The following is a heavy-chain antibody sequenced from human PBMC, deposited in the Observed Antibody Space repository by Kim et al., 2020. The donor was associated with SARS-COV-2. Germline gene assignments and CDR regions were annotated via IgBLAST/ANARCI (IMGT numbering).Heavy chain of an antibody. V-gene: IGHV3-66*02. J-gene: IGHJ3*02. Sequence: GGSLRLSCAASGFTVSSNYMSWVRQAPGKGLEWVSVIYSGGSTYYADSVKGRFTISRDNSKNTLYLQMNSLRAEDTAVYYCARDSLVGAKEAFDIWGQGTMVTVSS. D-gene: IGHD1-26*01. CDR2: IYSGGST. CDR3: ARDSLVGAKEAFDI. CDR1: GFTVSSNY.